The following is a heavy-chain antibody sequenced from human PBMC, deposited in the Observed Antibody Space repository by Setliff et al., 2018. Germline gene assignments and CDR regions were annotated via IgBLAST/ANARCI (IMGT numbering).Heavy chain of an antibody. Sequence: ASVKVSCKVSGYTLTELSMHWVRQAPGKGLEWMGGFDPEDGETIYAQKFQGRVTMTEDTSTDTAYMELSSLRSEDTAVYYCATQPLQWELLGFDYWGQGTLVTSPQ. CDR3: ATQPLQWELLGFDY. V-gene: IGHV1-24*01. CDR2: FDPEDGET. J-gene: IGHJ4*02. CDR1: GYTLTELS. D-gene: IGHD1-26*01.